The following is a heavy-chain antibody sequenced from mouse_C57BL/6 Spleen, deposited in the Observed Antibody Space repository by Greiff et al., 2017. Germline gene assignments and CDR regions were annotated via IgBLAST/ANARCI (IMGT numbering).Heavy chain of an antibody. CDR3: ARRDTTVVADY. Sequence: VQLQQPGAELVKPGASVKMSCTASGYTFTSYWITWVKQRPGQGLEWIGDIYPGSGSTNYNEKFKSKATLTVDTSSSTAYMQLSSLTSEDSAVYYCARRDTTVVADYWGQGTTLTVSS. CDR2: IYPGSGST. J-gene: IGHJ2*01. D-gene: IGHD1-1*01. CDR1: GYTFTSYW. V-gene: IGHV1-55*01.